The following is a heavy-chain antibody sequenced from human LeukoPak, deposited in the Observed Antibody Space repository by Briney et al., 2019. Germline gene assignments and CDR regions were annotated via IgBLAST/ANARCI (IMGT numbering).Heavy chain of an antibody. Sequence: QAGGSLRLSCVVSGFRFDDYGMHWVRQAAGKGLEWVSGISWSGTTTGYADSVKGLFTISRDSAKNSLYLQMDSLRVEDTGLYYCAKDESTGGFAPGYFYGMGVWGQGTTVTVSS. D-gene: IGHD3-16*01. V-gene: IGHV3-9*01. J-gene: IGHJ6*02. CDR1: GFRFDDYG. CDR3: AKDESTGGFAPGYFYGMGV. CDR2: ISWSGTTT.